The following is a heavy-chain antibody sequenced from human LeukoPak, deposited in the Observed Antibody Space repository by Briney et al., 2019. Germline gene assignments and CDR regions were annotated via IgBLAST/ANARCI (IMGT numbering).Heavy chain of an antibody. CDR1: GFTFRSYA. V-gene: IGHV3-23*01. J-gene: IGHJ4*02. Sequence: GGSLRLSCAASGFTFRSYAMSWVRQAPGKGLEWVSAISGSGASTYYADSVKGRFTISRDNSKNTLYLQMNSLRAEDTAVYYCAKDVVVVSPTAFDYWGQGTLVTVSS. CDR2: ISGSGAST. D-gene: IGHD3-22*01. CDR3: AKDVVVVSPTAFDY.